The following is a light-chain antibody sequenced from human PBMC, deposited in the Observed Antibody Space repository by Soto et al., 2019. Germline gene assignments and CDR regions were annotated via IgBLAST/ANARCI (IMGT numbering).Light chain of an antibody. V-gene: IGLV2-14*01. CDR2: EVS. CDR3: SSYTSSSTLV. CDR1: SSDVGGYNY. Sequence: QSALTQPASVSGSPGKSITISCTETSSDVGGYNYVSWYQQHPGKAPKLMIYEVSNRPSGVSNRFSGSKSGNTASLTISGLQAEDEADYYCSSYTSSSTLVFGTGTKLTVL. J-gene: IGLJ1*01.